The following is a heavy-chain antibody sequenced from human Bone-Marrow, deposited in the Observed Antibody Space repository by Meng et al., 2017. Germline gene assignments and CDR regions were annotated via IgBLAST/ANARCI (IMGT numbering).Heavy chain of an antibody. CDR3: ARVGVVVITPNWFDP. D-gene: IGHD3-22*01. Sequence: QGRAQRWGAGRWSPSETLSLTWSVYGGSFSGYYWSWIRQPPGKGLEWIGEINHSGSTNYNPSLKSRVTISVDTSKNQFSLKLSSVTAADTAVYYCARVGVVVITPNWFDPWGQGTLVTVSS. CDR1: GGSFSGYY. CDR2: INHSGST. J-gene: IGHJ5*02. V-gene: IGHV4-34*01.